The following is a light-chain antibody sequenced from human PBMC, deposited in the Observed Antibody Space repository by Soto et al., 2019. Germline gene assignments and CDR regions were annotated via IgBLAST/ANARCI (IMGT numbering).Light chain of an antibody. J-gene: IGKJ1*01. CDR1: QGIRND. CDR2: KAS. CDR3: QHYNSYSEA. Sequence: DIQMTQSPSILSASVGDRVTITCRASQGIRNDLGWYQQKPGKAPKLLIYKASTLKSGVPSRFSGSGSGTEFTLTISSLQPDDFATYYCQHYNSYSEAFGQGAKVDIK. V-gene: IGKV1-5*03.